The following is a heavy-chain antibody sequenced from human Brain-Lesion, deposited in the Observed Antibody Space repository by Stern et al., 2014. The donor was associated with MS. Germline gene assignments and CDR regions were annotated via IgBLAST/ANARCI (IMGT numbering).Heavy chain of an antibody. J-gene: IGHJ4*02. D-gene: IGHD1-26*01. V-gene: IGHV1-24*01. CDR1: GYTLTELS. Sequence: QVQLVXSGAEVKKPGASVKVSCKVSGYTLTELSMHWVRQAPRKGLEWMGGFDPEDGETIYAQKFQGRVTMTEDTSTDTAYMELSSLRSEDTAVYYCATLSPGAGGNYYRHFDYWGQGTLVTVSS. CDR3: ATLSPGAGGNYYRHFDY. CDR2: FDPEDGET.